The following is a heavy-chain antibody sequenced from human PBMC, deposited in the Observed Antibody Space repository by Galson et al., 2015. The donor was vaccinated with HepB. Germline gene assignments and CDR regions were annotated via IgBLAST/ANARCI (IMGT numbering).Heavy chain of an antibody. J-gene: IGHJ5*02. CDR2: INPSGGST. CDR1: GYTFTSYY. CDR3: ARDMVQGVIGPWFDP. D-gene: IGHD3-10*01. V-gene: IGHV1-46*03. Sequence: SVKVSCKASGYTFTSYYMHWVRQAPGQGLEWMGIINPSGGSTSYAQKFQGRVTMTRDTSTSTVYMELSSLRSEDTAMYYCARDMVQGVIGPWFDPWGQGTLVTVSS.